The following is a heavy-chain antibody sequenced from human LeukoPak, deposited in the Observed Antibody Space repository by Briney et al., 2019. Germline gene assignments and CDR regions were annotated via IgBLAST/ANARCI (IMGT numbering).Heavy chain of an antibody. CDR1: GFTFDDYG. CDR2: IWYDGSNK. Sequence: PGGSLRLSCAASGFTFDDYGMSWVRQAPGKGLEWVAVIWYDGSNKYYADSVKGRFTIPRDNSKNTLYLQMNSLRAEDTAVYYCARDLQGYCSGGSCFYYYYGMDVWGQGTTVTVSS. J-gene: IGHJ6*02. CDR3: ARDLQGYCSGGSCFYYYYGMDV. V-gene: IGHV3-33*08. D-gene: IGHD2-15*01.